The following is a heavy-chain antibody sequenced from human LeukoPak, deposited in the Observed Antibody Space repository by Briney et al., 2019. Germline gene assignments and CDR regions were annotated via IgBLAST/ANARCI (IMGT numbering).Heavy chain of an antibody. CDR2: ISSSSSTI. CDR1: GFTFSSYS. V-gene: IGHV3-48*04. D-gene: IGHD4-23*01. Sequence: GGSLRLSCAASGFTFSSYSMNWVRQAPGKGLEWVSYISSSSSTIYYADSVKGRFTISRDNAKNTLYLQMNSLRAEDTAVYYCAKDLPTLATRVNAFDIWGQGTTVTVSS. CDR3: AKDLPTLATRVNAFDI. J-gene: IGHJ3*02.